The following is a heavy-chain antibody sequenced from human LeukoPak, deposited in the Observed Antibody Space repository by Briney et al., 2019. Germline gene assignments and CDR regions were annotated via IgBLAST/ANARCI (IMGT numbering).Heavy chain of an antibody. D-gene: IGHD2-2*01. J-gene: IGHJ5*02. Sequence: HGGSLKISCTGSGYTFSNYWIGWVRQMPGKGLEWMANIYHGDSDAPYSPSFRGKVTFYMEEWRPTVYLEGTSLKASDRAMYFCARESETSRRFYAPWGQGTLVTVSS. V-gene: IGHV5-51*01. CDR1: GYTFSNYW. CDR2: IYHGDSDA. CDR3: ARESETSRRFYAP.